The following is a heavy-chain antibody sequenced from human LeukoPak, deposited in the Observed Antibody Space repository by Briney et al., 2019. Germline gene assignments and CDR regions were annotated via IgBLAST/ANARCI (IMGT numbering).Heavy chain of an antibody. CDR1: GYTLTELS. J-gene: IGHJ4*02. D-gene: IGHD3-16*02. Sequence: ASVKVSCKVSGYTLTELSMHWVRQAPGKGLEWMGGFDPEDGETIYAQKFQGRVTMTEDTSTDTAYMELSSLRSEDTAVHYCATESTITFGGVIVIWGQGTLVTVSS. CDR3: ATESTITFGGVIVI. CDR2: FDPEDGET. V-gene: IGHV1-24*01.